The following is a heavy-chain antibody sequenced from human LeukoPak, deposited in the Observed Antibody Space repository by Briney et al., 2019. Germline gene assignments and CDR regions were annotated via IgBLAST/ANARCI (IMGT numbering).Heavy chain of an antibody. CDR2: ISGSGGST. CDR1: GFTFSSYA. V-gene: IGHV3-23*01. J-gene: IGHJ4*02. CDR3: AKSGAYYYDSSGYYHVPDY. D-gene: IGHD3-22*01. Sequence: GGSLRLSCAASGFTFSSYAMSWVRQAPGKGLEWVSAISGSGGSTYYADSVKGRFTIPRDNSKNTLYLQMNSLRAEDTAVYYCAKSGAYYYDSSGYYHVPDYWGQGTLVTVSS.